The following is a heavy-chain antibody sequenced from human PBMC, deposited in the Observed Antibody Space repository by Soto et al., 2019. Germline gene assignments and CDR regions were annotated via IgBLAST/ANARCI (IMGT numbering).Heavy chain of an antibody. Sequence: EASVKVSCKASGGTFSSYAISWVRQAPGQGLEWMGGIIPIFGTANYAQKFQGRVTITADKSTSTAYMELSSLRSEDTAVYYCARVSIAALDYYYGMDVWGQGTTVTVSS. J-gene: IGHJ6*02. CDR2: IIPIFGTA. V-gene: IGHV1-69*06. CDR3: ARVSIAALDYYYGMDV. D-gene: IGHD6-6*01. CDR1: GGTFSSYA.